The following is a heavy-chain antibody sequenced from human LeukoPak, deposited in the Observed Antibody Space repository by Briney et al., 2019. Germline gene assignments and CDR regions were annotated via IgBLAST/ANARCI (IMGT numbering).Heavy chain of an antibody. CDR3: AKGRVGTNGVLEH. V-gene: IGHV3-23*01. Sequence: GGSLRLSCAASGFAFSSLDMGWVRQAPRKGLEWVSAISAGGDRTYYADSVRGRFTLSRDKSKNTLYLQMNSLRADDTAVYYCAKGRVGTNGVLEHWGQGTLVTVSS. CDR2: ISAGGDRT. D-gene: IGHD1-26*01. J-gene: IGHJ1*01. CDR1: GFAFSSLD.